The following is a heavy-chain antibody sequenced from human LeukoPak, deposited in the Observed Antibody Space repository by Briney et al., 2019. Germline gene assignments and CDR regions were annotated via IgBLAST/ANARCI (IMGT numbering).Heavy chain of an antibody. CDR3: ARGLAYCGGDCYRALDY. J-gene: IGHJ4*02. CDR1: GFTFSSYT. D-gene: IGHD2-21*02. Sequence: GGSLRLSCAASGFTFSSYTMNWVHQAPGKGLEWFSYISSSSTSIYYADSVKGRFTISRDNAKNSLYLQMHSLRDEDTAVYYCARGLAYCGGDCYRALDYWGQGTLVTVSS. V-gene: IGHV3-48*02. CDR2: ISSSSTSI.